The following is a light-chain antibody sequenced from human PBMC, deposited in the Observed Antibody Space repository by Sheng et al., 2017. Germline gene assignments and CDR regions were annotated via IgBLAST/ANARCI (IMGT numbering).Light chain of an antibody. V-gene: IGLV3-19*01. Sequence: SSELTQDPAVSVALGQAVTITCQGEGLRRYYASWYQQKPGQAPIFVIYGKNNRPSGIPDRFSGSSSGNTVSLTITGTQAEDEADYYCLSRDGSDDHLVFGTGTKVTVL. CDR1: GLRRYY. CDR2: GKN. J-gene: IGLJ1*01. CDR3: LSRDGSDDHLV.